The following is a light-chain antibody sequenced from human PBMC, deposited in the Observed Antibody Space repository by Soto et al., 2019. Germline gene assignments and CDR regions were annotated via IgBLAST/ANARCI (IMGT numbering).Light chain of an antibody. CDR1: SNY. CDR3: CSFAGYYTSDV. CDR2: DVT. V-gene: IGLV2-11*01. J-gene: IGLJ1*01. Sequence: QSVLTQPRSVSGSPGQSVTISCTGSSNYVSWYQQHPGKAPKLMIYDVTKRPSGVPDRFSGSKSGNTASLTISGLQAEDEADYCCCSFAGYYTSDVFGPVTKLTVL.